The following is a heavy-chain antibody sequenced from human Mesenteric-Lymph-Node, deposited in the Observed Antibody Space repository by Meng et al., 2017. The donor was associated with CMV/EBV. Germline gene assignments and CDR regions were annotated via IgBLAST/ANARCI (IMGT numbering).Heavy chain of an antibody. CDR1: GGSISSSSYY. V-gene: IGHV4-39*07. Sequence: GSLRLSCAVYGGSISSSSYYWGWIRQPPGKGLEWIGSIYYSGSTYYNPSLKSRVTISVDTSKNQFSLKLSSVTAADTAVYYCARGRDSGSYYRTSSYYFDYWGQGTLVTVSS. CDR2: IYYSGST. CDR3: ARGRDSGSYYRTSSYYFDY. D-gene: IGHD1-26*01. J-gene: IGHJ4*02.